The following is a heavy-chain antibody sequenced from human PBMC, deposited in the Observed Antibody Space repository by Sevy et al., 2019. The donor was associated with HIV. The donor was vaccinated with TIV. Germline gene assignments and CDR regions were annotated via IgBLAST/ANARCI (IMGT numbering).Heavy chain of an antibody. Sequence: SETLSLTCAVSGGSISSGGHSWSWIRQPPGKGLEWIGYIYHSGSTSYNPSLKSRVTISVDRSKNQFSLNLSSVTAADTAVYYCASYYYDSSGYYNNWFDPWGQGTLVTVSS. J-gene: IGHJ5*02. CDR1: GGSISSGGHS. D-gene: IGHD3-22*01. CDR2: IYHSGST. V-gene: IGHV4-30-2*01. CDR3: ASYYYDSSGYYNNWFDP.